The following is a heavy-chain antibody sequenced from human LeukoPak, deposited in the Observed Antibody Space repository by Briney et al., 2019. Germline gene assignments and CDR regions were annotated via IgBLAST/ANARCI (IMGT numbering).Heavy chain of an antibody. CDR3: ARAYDFWSGYSFGY. J-gene: IGHJ4*02. Sequence: SETLSLTCAVSGGSMSNHYLSWIRQPPGKGLEWIGYIYHSGSTYYNPSLKSRVTISVDRSKNQFSLKLSSVTAADTAVYYCARAYDFWSGYSFGYWGQGTLVTVSS. V-gene: IGHV4-30-2*01. CDR2: IYHSGST. CDR1: GGSMSNHY. D-gene: IGHD3-3*01.